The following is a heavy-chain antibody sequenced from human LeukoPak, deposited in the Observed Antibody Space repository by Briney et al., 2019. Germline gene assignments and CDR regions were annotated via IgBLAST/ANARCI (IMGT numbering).Heavy chain of an antibody. Sequence: PGGSLRLSCAASGLTFSDYAMSWVRQAPGQGLEWVSGISGSAQRTYYADSVKGRFTISRDNFKRTLYLEMNSLRAEDTAVYYCAKRYIANTSPIDYWGQGTLVTVSS. D-gene: IGHD1-1*01. J-gene: IGHJ4*02. CDR3: AKRYIANTSPIDY. V-gene: IGHV3-23*01. CDR2: ISGSAQRT. CDR1: GLTFSDYA.